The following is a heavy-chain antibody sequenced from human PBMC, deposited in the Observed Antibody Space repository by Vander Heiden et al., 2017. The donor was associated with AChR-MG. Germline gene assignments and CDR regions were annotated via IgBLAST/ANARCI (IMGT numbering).Heavy chain of an antibody. CDR2: ISGSGGDI. D-gene: IGHD2-15*01. V-gene: IGHV3-23*01. J-gene: IGHJ6*02. CDR1: GFPFANYA. Sequence: EVQLLASGGGLVQPGGSLRLSCAAPGFPFANYAMTWVRQVPGKGLEWVSAISGSGGDIYYADPVKGRFTISRDNSMHTLYLQMNSLRVEDTAVYYCAKRDILVGNYYYFGMDVWGQGTTVTVSS. CDR3: AKRDILVGNYYYFGMDV.